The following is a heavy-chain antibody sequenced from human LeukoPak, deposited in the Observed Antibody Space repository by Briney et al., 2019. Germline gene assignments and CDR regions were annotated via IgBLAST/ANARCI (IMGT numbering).Heavy chain of an antibody. V-gene: IGHV4-39*01. Sequence: PSETLSLTCTVSGGSISSSSYYWGWIRQPPGKGREWIGSIYYSGSTYYNPSLKSRVTISVDTSKNQFSLKLSSVTAADTAVYYCASDDPLRAFDIWGQGTMVTVSS. CDR1: GGSISSSSYY. CDR3: ASDDPLRAFDI. J-gene: IGHJ3*02. CDR2: IYYSGST. D-gene: IGHD3-10*01.